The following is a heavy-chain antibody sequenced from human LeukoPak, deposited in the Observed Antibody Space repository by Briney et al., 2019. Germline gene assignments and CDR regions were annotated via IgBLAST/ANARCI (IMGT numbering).Heavy chain of an antibody. D-gene: IGHD3-22*01. Sequence: PGGSLRLSCAASGFTFSSYSMNWVRQAPGKGLEWVSSISSSSSYIYYADSVKGRFTISRDNTKNSLYLQMNSLRAEDTAMYYCTTYYDSGPSKDWGQGTLVTVSS. CDR2: ISSSSSYI. CDR3: TTYYDSGPSKD. V-gene: IGHV3-21*04. CDR1: GFTFSSYS. J-gene: IGHJ4*02.